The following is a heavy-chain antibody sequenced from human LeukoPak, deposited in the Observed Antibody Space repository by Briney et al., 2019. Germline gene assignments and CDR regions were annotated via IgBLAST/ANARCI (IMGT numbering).Heavy chain of an antibody. D-gene: IGHD2/OR15-2a*01. V-gene: IGHV5-51*01. CDR3: ISAVQGTTYFDH. J-gene: IGHJ4*02. Sequence: GESLQISCKSSGSTISTYWIGWVRQMPGKGLEWLGLIYLGDAHATTSPSSFQGQVTFSADKSISTAYLQWSSLKASDSGMYYCISAVQGTTYFDHWGQGIRVTVSS. CDR2: IYLGDAHA. CDR1: GSTISTYW.